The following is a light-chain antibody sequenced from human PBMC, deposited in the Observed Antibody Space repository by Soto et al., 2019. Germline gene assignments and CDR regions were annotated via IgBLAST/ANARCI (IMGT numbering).Light chain of an antibody. V-gene: IGLV2-8*01. J-gene: IGLJ1*01. CDR1: SSDVGGYSH. Sequence: QSALTQPPSASGSPGQSVTISRTGSSSDVGGYSHVSWYQQHPGKAPKLVIYEVDKRPSGVPERFSGSKSGNTASLTVSGLQTEDEADYYCTSNTDSDSYVFGTGTKVTVL. CDR3: TSNTDSDSYV. CDR2: EVD.